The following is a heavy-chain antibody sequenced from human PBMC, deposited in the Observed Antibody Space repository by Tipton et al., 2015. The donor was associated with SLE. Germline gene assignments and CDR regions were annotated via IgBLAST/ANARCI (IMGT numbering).Heavy chain of an antibody. Sequence: TLSLTCTVSGYSISSGYYWGWIRQPPGKGLEWIGYVYYSGTTNYNPSLKSRVTISVDTSKSQFSLMLSSVTAADTAVYYCARVGYYDSAGYPYFDFWGPGTLVSVSS. V-gene: IGHV4-38-2*02. CDR1: GYSISSGYY. D-gene: IGHD3-22*01. J-gene: IGHJ4*02. CDR2: VYYSGTT. CDR3: ARVGYYDSAGYPYFDF.